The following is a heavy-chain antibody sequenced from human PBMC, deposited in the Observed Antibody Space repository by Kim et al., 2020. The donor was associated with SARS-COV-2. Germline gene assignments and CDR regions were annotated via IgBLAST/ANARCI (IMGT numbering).Heavy chain of an antibody. Sequence: YADSVKGRFTISRDNSKNTLYLQMNSLRAEDTAVYYCAKDERYGSGSLDYWGQGTLVTVSS. J-gene: IGHJ4*02. CDR3: AKDERYGSGSLDY. V-gene: IGHV3-33*06. D-gene: IGHD3-10*01.